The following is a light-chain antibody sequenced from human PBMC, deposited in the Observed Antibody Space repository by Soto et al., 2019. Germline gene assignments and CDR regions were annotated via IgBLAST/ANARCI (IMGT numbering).Light chain of an antibody. Sequence: QSALTQPPSASGSPGQSVTISCTGTSSDVGSYNYVSCYQQPPGKAPKLMIYEVSKRPSGVPDRFSGSKSGNTASLTVSGLQAEDEADYYCSSYAGSNNFVVFGGGTKLTVL. J-gene: IGLJ2*01. CDR1: SSDVGSYNY. CDR2: EVS. CDR3: SSYAGSNNFVV. V-gene: IGLV2-8*01.